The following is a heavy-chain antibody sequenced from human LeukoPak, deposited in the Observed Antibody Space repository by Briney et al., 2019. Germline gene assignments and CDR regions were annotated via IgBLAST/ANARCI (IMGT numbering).Heavy chain of an antibody. Sequence: GGSLRLSCAASGFTLNNYWMHWVRQAPGKGLVWFSRINVDGSSISYADSVKGRFTISRDNARNTLYLQMNSLRAEDTAVYYCTRIKWDLTYFDYWGQGTLVTASP. CDR3: TRIKWDLTYFDY. J-gene: IGHJ4*02. D-gene: IGHD1-26*01. CDR1: GFTLNNYW. CDR2: INVDGSSI. V-gene: IGHV3-74*01.